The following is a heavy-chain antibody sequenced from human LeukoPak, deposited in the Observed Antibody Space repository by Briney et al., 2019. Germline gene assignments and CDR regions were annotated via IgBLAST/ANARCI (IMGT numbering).Heavy chain of an antibody. CDR2: IIPIFGTA. D-gene: IGHD2-15*01. J-gene: IGHJ4*02. Sequence: ASVKVSCKASGGTFSSYAISWVRQAPGQGLEWMGGIIPIFGTANYAQKFQGRVTITTDESTSTAYMELSSLRSEDTAVYYCARVGILGYCSGGSCYSGSFDYWGQGTLVTVSS. CDR1: GGTFSSYA. V-gene: IGHV1-69*05. CDR3: ARVGILGYCSGGSCYSGSFDY.